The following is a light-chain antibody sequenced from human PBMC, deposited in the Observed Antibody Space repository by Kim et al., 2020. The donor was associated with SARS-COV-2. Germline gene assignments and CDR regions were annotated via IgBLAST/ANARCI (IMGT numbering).Light chain of an antibody. CDR1: SSDVGGYNY. Sequence: ALTISCAGTSSDVGGYNYVSWYQQHRGKAPKLMIYDVSNRPSGVSNRFSGSKSGNTASLTISGLQAEDEADYYCSSYTSSSTLEVFGTGTKVTVL. CDR3: SSYTSSSTLEV. V-gene: IGLV2-14*03. CDR2: DVS. J-gene: IGLJ1*01.